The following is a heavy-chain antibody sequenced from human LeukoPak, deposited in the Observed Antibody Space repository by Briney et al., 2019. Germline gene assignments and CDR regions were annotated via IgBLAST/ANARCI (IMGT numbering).Heavy chain of an antibody. D-gene: IGHD6-6*01. J-gene: IGHJ4*02. V-gene: IGHV3-7*01. CDR2: IKQDGSEK. CDR1: GFTFSSYW. Sequence: QSGGSLRLSCAASGFTFSSYWMSWVRQAPGKGLEWVANIKQDGSEKYYVDSVKGRFTISRDNAKNSLYLQMNSLRAEDTAVYYCARARIRGSSSGLGYWGQGTLVTVSS. CDR3: ARARIRGSSSGLGY.